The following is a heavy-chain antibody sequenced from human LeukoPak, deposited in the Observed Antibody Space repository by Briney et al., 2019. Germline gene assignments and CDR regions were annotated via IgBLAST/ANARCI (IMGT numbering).Heavy chain of an antibody. CDR2: IIPIFGTA. CDR1: GGTFSSYA. D-gene: IGHD4-17*01. J-gene: IGHJ3*02. CDR3: ARAGDYGDRLGAFDI. Sequence: GASVEVSCKASGGTFSSYAISWVRQAPGQGLEWMGGIIPIFGTANYAQKFQGRVTITADESTSTAYMELSSLRSEDTAVYYCARAGDYGDRLGAFDIWGQGTMVTVSS. V-gene: IGHV1-69*13.